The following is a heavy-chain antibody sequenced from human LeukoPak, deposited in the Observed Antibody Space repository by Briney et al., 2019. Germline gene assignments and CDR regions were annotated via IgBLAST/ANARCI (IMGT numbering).Heavy chain of an antibody. Sequence: PGGSLRLSCAASGFTFSSYWMHWVRQAPGKGLVWDSRINSDGSSTSYADSVKGRFTISRDNAKNTLYLQMNSLRAEDTAVYYCARLGSQGGAAALDYWGQGTLVTVSS. CDR2: INSDGSST. CDR1: GFTFSSYW. V-gene: IGHV3-74*01. D-gene: IGHD6-13*01. CDR3: ARLGSQGGAAALDY. J-gene: IGHJ4*02.